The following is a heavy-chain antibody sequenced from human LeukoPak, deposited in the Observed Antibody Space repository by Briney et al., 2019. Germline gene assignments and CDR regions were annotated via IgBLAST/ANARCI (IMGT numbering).Heavy chain of an antibody. CDR2: IYYSGST. J-gene: IGHJ6*02. D-gene: IGHD3-10*01. CDR3: ARGSGMVRGVTYGMDV. V-gene: IGHV4-39*07. CDR1: SGSISSSNYY. Sequence: SETLSLTCTVSSGSISSSNYYWGWIRQPPGKGLEWIGSIYYSGSTYYNPSLKSRVTVSVDTSKNQFSLKLSSVTAADTAVYYCARGSGMVRGVTYGMDVWGQGTTVTVSS.